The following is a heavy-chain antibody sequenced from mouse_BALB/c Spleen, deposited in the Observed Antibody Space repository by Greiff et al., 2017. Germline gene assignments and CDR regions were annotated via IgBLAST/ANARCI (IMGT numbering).Heavy chain of an antibody. Sequence: QVHVKQSGAELARPGASVKMSCKASGYTFTSYTMHWVKQRPGQGLEWIGYINPSSGYTNYNQKFKDKATLTADKSSSTAYMQLSSLTSEDSAVYYCARPYYRYDEAAYWGQGTLVTVSA. J-gene: IGHJ3*01. CDR3: ARPYYRYDEAAY. D-gene: IGHD2-14*01. CDR2: INPSSGYT. V-gene: IGHV1-4*01. CDR1: GYTFTSYT.